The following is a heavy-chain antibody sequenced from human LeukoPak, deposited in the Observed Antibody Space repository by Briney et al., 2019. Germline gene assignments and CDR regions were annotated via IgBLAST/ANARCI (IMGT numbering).Heavy chain of an antibody. Sequence: TLSLTCTVSGGSISSGGYYWSWIRQHPGKGLEWIGYIYYSGSTYYNPSLKGRVTISVDTSKNQFSLKLSSVTAADTAVYYCASLYSSSSRYAFGYYYYGMDVWGQGTTVTVSS. J-gene: IGHJ6*02. CDR1: GGSISSGGYY. CDR2: IYYSGST. V-gene: IGHV4-31*03. D-gene: IGHD6-6*01. CDR3: ASLYSSSSRYAFGYYYYGMDV.